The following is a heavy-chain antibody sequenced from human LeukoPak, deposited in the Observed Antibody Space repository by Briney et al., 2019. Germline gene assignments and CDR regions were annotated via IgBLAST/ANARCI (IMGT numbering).Heavy chain of an antibody. Sequence: PGGSLRLSCVTSGFTFNTHGMHWVRQAPGKGLEWVAFEHDGSKKYLDSVKGRFTISRDNSDKTLYLEMNSLRADDTALYYCAKWGFIAPTGAAIRESFYHWGRGTLVTVSS. V-gene: IGHV3-30*02. CDR2: EHDGSKK. D-gene: IGHD6-13*01. CDR1: GFTFNTHG. J-gene: IGHJ1*01. CDR3: AKWGFIAPTGAAIRESFYH.